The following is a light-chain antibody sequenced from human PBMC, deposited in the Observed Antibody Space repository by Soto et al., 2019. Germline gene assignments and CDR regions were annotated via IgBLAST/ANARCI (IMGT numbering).Light chain of an antibody. V-gene: IGKV3-11*01. CDR1: QNINIY. CDR3: QQRYSWPLT. Sequence: EIVLTQSPATLSLSPGGRATLSCRVSQNINIYLAWYQQKLGQSPRLLIYDSSIRATGIPARFSGSGSGTDFTLHISNLDPEDFGVYYCQQRYSWPLTCGGGTKVEIK. J-gene: IGKJ4*01. CDR2: DSS.